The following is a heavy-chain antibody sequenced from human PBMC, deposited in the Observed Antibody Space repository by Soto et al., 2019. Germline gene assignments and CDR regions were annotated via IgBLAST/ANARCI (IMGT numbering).Heavy chain of an antibody. Sequence: VQLVESGGGVVQSGTSLRLSCAASGFTFNSYAMHWVRQAPGKGLEWVAVVSYDGNTKFYADSVKGRFSISRDNYRGTVSLQVNSLRPEDTAVYYCARKRVISSVADAFDIWGQGTMVTVSS. V-gene: IGHV3-30-3*01. CDR1: GFTFNSYA. CDR2: VSYDGNTK. J-gene: IGHJ3*02. CDR3: ARKRVISSVADAFDI. D-gene: IGHD6-6*01.